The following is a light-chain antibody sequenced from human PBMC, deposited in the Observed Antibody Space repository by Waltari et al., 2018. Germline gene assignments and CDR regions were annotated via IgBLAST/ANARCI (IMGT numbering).Light chain of an antibody. CDR2: WAS. V-gene: IGKV4-1*01. CDR1: QSVFHSSDSKNY. J-gene: IGKJ4*01. Sequence: DIVMTQSPDSLAVSLGERATINCQSSQSVFHSSDSKNYLTWYQQKPGQPPKLLIYWASTRQSGVPDRFSGSGSGTDFTLTISSLQAEDVALYYCQQHYSSPLTFGGGTKVEIQ. CDR3: QQHYSSPLT.